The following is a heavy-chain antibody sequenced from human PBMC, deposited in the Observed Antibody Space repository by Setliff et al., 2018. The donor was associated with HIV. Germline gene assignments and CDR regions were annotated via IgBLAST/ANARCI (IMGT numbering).Heavy chain of an antibody. CDR2: ITWKSGVL. Sequence: GGSLRLSCEGSGFTFDNYAMHWVRQRPGKGLEWVSGITWKSGVLGYAASVKGRFTISRDNARSSLHLQMNSLATEDTALYFCVKGGALAGQFFYYMPVWGQGLLVTVSS. CDR3: VKGGALAGQFFYYMPV. J-gene: IGHJ4*02. V-gene: IGHV3-9*01. CDR1: GFTFDNYA. D-gene: IGHD6-19*01.